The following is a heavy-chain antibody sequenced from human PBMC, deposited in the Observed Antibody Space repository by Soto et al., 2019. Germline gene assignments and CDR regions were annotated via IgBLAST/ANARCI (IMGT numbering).Heavy chain of an antibody. CDR2: IYSGGST. D-gene: IGHD2-2*01. V-gene: IGHV3-66*01. CDR1: GFTVSSNY. J-gene: IGHJ6*03. Sequence: EVQLVESGGGLVQPGGSLRLSCAASGFTVSSNYMSWVRQAPGKGLEWVSVIYSGGSTYYADSVKGRFTISRDNSKNTLYLQMNSLGAEDTAVYYCARVRGVPAAATLNYYYYYMDVWGKGTTVTVSS. CDR3: ARVRGVPAAATLNYYYYYMDV.